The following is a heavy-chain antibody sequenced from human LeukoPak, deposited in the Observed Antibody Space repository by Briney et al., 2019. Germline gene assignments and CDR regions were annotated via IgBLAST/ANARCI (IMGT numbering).Heavy chain of an antibody. D-gene: IGHD1-26*01. CDR1: GFSFSDSY. Sequence: PGGSLRLSCASSGFSFSDSYMTWIRQAPGKGLEWVSYISSSGSTIYYADSVKGRFTISRDNAKNSLYLQMNSLRGEDSALYYCAKGKRVGALSTGLDHWGQGTLVTVSS. CDR3: AKGKRVGALSTGLDH. CDR2: ISSSGSTI. V-gene: IGHV3-11*01. J-gene: IGHJ4*02.